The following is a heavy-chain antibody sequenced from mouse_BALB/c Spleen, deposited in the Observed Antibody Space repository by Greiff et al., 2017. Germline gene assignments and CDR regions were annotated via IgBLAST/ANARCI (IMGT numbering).Heavy chain of an antibody. CDR1: GFTFSSYG. CDR2: INSNGGST. D-gene: IGHD1-1*01. V-gene: IGHV5-6-3*01. Sequence: EVLLVESGGGLVQPGGSLKLSCAASGFTFSSYGMSWVRQTPDKRLELVATINSNGGSTYYPDSVKGRFTISRDNAKNTLYLQMSSLKSEDTAMYECAIRRYGAMDYWGQGTSVTVSS. CDR3: AIRRYGAMDY. J-gene: IGHJ4*01.